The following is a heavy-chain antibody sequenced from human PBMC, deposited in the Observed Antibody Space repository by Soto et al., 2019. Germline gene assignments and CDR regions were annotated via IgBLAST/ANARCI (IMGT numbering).Heavy chain of an antibody. CDR2: IRSKGSGGTS. CDR3: TRDQPITP. J-gene: IGHJ3*01. V-gene: IGHV3-49*04. Sequence: HPGGSLRLSCTASGFTFGDYAMSWVRQAPGKGLEWVGFIRSKGSGGTSEYAASVKGRFTFSRDDSKSIAYLQMNSLKIEDTAMYYCTRDQPITPWGQGTMVTVSS. CDR1: GFTFGDYA. D-gene: IGHD3-10*01.